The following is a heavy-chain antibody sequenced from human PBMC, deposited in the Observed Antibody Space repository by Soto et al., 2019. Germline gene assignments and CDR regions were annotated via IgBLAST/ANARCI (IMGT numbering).Heavy chain of an antibody. CDR2: IYYSGST. D-gene: IGHD3-9*01. CDR1: GGSISSSSYY. Sequence: SETLSLTCTVSGGSISSSSYYWGWIRQPPGKGLEWIGSIYYSGSTYYNPSLKSRVTISVDTSKNQFSLKLSSVTAADTAVYYCARHPLYYDILTGYYTGDDYWGQGTLVTVSS. V-gene: IGHV4-39*01. CDR3: ARHPLYYDILTGYYTGDDY. J-gene: IGHJ4*02.